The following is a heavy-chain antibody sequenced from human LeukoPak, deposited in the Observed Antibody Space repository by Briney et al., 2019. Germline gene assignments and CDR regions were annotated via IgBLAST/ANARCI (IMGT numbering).Heavy chain of an antibody. CDR3: ARFYCSSTSCWSPFDY. Sequence: GGSLRLSCAASGFTFSNAWMSWVRQAPGKGLEWVSAISGSGGSTYYADSVKGRFTISRDNSKNTLYLQMNSLRAEDTAVYYCARFYCSSTSCWSPFDYWGQGTLVTVSS. CDR2: ISGSGGST. J-gene: IGHJ4*02. V-gene: IGHV3-23*01. D-gene: IGHD2-2*01. CDR1: GFTFSNAW.